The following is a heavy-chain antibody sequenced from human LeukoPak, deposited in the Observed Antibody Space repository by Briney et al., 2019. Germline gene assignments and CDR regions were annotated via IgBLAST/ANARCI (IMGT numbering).Heavy chain of an antibody. Sequence: GASVKVSCEASGYTFTSYGISWVRQAPGQGLEWMGWISAYNGNTNYAQKLQGRVTMTTDTSTSTAYMELRSLRSDDTAVYYCARVYCSSTSCLEADYWGQGTLVTVSS. J-gene: IGHJ4*02. CDR2: ISAYNGNT. D-gene: IGHD2-2*01. CDR3: ARVYCSSTSCLEADY. V-gene: IGHV1-18*04. CDR1: GYTFTSYG.